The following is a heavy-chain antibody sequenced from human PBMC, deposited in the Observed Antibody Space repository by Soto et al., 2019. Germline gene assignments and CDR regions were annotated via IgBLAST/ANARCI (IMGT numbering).Heavy chain of an antibody. V-gene: IGHV3-30*18. D-gene: IGHD6-13*01. CDR1: GFTFSSYG. J-gene: IGHJ3*02. CDR3: AKDLGKGPYSSSWYADAFDI. CDR2: ISYDGSNK. Sequence: GGSLRLSCAASGFTFSSYGMHWVRQAPGKGLEWVAVISYDGSNKYYADSVKGRFTISRDNSKNTLYLQMNSLRAEDTAVYYCAKDLGKGPYSSSWYADAFDIWGQGTMVTVSS.